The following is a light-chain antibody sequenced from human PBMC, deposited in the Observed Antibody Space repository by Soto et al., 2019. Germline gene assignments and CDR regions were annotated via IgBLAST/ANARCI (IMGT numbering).Light chain of an antibody. CDR2: GAS. CDR1: QSVSNSY. J-gene: IGKJ2*01. V-gene: IGKV3-20*01. Sequence: EIVLTQSPGTLSLSPGERATLSCRASQSVSNSYLAWYQQKPGQAPRLLIYGASSRATGIPDRFSGSGSGTDCTLTISRLEPEDFAVYYCQQYASSPVYTFGQGTKLEIK. CDR3: QQYASSPVYT.